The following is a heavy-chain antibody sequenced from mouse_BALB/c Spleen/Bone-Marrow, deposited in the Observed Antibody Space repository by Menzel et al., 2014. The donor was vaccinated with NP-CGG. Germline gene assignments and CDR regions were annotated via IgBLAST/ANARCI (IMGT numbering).Heavy chain of an antibody. CDR3: ATGTRAMDY. CDR2: ISSGSSTI. D-gene: IGHD4-1*01. V-gene: IGHV5-17*02. J-gene: IGHJ4*01. Sequence: EVHLVESGGGLVQPGGSRKLSCAASGFTFSSFGMHWVRRAPEKGLEWVAYISSGSSTIYYADTVKGRFTISRDNPKNTLFLQMTSLRSEDTAMYYCATGTRAMDYWGQGTSVTVSS. CDR1: GFTFSSFG.